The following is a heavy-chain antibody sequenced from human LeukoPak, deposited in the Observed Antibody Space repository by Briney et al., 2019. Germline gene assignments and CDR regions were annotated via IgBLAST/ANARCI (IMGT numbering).Heavy chain of an antibody. Sequence: SETLSLTCTVSGGSISSYFWSWIRQPPGKGLEWIGYIYYSGTTNYNPSLKGRVTISVDTSKNQFSLKLSSVTAADTAVYYCARSELLWFGGVNSGFDYWGQGTLVTVSS. CDR1: GGSISSYF. J-gene: IGHJ4*02. CDR2: IYYSGTT. CDR3: ARSELLWFGGVNSGFDY. D-gene: IGHD3-10*01. V-gene: IGHV4-59*01.